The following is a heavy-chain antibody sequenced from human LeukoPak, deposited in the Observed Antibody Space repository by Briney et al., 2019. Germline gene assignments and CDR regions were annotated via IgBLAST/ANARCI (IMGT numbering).Heavy chain of an antibody. Sequence: KIGESLKISCKASGYSFSNYGIGWVRQMPGKGLEWMGIIYPGDSDTRYSPSFQGQVTISADKSISTAYLQWSSLKASDTAMYYCARQESGTYSRFDYWGQGTLVTVSS. CDR1: GYSFSNYG. CDR3: ARQESGTYSRFDY. CDR2: IYPGDSDT. D-gene: IGHD1-26*01. V-gene: IGHV5-51*01. J-gene: IGHJ4*02.